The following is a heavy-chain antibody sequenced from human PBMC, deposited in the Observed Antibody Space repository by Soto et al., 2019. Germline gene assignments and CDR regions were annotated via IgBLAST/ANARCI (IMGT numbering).Heavy chain of an antibody. CDR2: MNPNSGNT. CDR1: GYTFTSYD. V-gene: IGHV1-8*01. D-gene: IGHD6-13*01. J-gene: IGHJ6*03. CDR3: ARGSKTHRSIRIAAAGYYYCYYMDV. Sequence: GASVKVSCKASGYTFTSYDINWVRQATGQGLEWMGWMNPNSGNTGYAQKFQGRVTMTRNTSISTAYMELSSLRSEDTAVYYCARGSKTHRSIRIAAAGYYYCYYMDVWGKGTTVTVSS.